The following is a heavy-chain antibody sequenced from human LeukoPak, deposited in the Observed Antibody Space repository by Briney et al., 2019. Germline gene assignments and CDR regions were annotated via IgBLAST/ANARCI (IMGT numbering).Heavy chain of an antibody. CDR3: AREHDFRFDP. CDR2: IYYSGST. CDR1: GGSISSGGYY. V-gene: IGHV4-31*03. D-gene: IGHD3-3*01. Sequence: PSETLSLTCTVSGGSISSGGYYWSWIRQHPGTGLEWSGYIYYSGSTYYNPSLKSRVTISVDTSKNQFSLKLTSVTAADTVVYYCAREHDFRFDPWGQGTLVTVSS. J-gene: IGHJ5*02.